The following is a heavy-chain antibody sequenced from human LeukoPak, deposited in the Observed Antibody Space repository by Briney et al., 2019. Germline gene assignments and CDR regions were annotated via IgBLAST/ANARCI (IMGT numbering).Heavy chain of an antibody. D-gene: IGHD3-10*01. J-gene: IGHJ3*02. V-gene: IGHV3-23*01. CDR1: GFTFSSYA. CDR2: ISGSGGST. Sequence: PGGSLRLSCAASGFTFSSYAMSWVRQAPGKGLEWVSAISGSGGSTYYADSVKGRFTISRDNSKNTLYLQMNSLRAEDTAVYYCAKPPMDYYGSGSSLVPAHIRGQGTMVTVSS. CDR3: AKPPMDYYGSGSSLVPAHI.